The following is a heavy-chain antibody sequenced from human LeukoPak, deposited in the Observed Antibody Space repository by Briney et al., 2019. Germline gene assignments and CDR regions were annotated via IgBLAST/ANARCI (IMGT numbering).Heavy chain of an antibody. CDR1: GYRFYTYW. CDR3: ALGRGDY. J-gene: IGHJ4*02. V-gene: IGHV5-51*01. D-gene: IGHD1-26*01. Sequence: GGSLEISFKGFGYRFYTYWIGWGRQMPGKGLEWMGIIYPGDSDTRYSPSSQGQVTISADESISTAYLQWSSLKASDTAMYYCALGRGDYWGQGTLVTVSS. CDR2: IYPGDSDT.